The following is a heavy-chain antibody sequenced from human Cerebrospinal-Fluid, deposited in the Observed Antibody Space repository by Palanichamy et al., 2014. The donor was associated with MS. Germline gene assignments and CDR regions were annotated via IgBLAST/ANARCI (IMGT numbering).Heavy chain of an antibody. J-gene: IGHJ6*02. D-gene: IGHD3/OR15-3a*01. V-gene: IGHV4-30-4*07. CDR1: GGSISGGGYS. Sequence: QVKLQQSGPGLVKPSQTQSLTCAVSGGSISGGGYSWSWIRQPPGKGLEWIGYIFDNGNTYYNLSLKSRVTISIDTSKNQFSLKLSSVTAADTAVYYCARVHRGWTGYFGVRREPSHYGLDVWGQGTTVVVSS. CDR3: ARVHRGWTGYFGVRREPSHYGLDV. CDR2: IFDNGNT.